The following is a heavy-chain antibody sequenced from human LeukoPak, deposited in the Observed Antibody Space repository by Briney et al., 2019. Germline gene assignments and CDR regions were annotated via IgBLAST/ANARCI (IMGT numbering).Heavy chain of an antibody. D-gene: IGHD6-19*01. Sequence: GESLKISCQASGFSFTTYWIAWVRQMPGEGLEWMGIIYPGDSDTRYSPSFQGQVTISADKSISTAYLQWSSLKASDTAMYYCVRHRGGSGWSFDYWGQGTLVTVSS. V-gene: IGHV5-51*01. CDR3: VRHRGGSGWSFDY. CDR1: GFSFTTYW. J-gene: IGHJ4*02. CDR2: IYPGDSDT.